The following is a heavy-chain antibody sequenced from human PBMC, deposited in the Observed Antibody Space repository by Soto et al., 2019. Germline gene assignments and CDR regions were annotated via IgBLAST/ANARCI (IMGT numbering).Heavy chain of an antibody. CDR1: GFTFSDYF. V-gene: IGHV3-15*01. J-gene: IGHJ6*02. CDR2: IKSKTDGGTT. D-gene: IGHD4-17*01. Sequence: GGPLRLSCAASGFTFSDYFMTWVRQAPGKGLEWVGRIKSKTDGGTTDYAAPVKGRFTISRDDSKNTLYLQMNSLKTEDTAVYYCTTDLPYGGKFSYYYYGMDVWGQGTTVTVSS. CDR3: TTDLPYGGKFSYYYYGMDV.